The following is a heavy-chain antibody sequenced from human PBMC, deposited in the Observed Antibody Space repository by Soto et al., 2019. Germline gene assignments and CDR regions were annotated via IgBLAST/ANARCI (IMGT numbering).Heavy chain of an antibody. V-gene: IGHV3-23*01. J-gene: IGHJ4*02. CDR1: GFTFSSYA. CDR2: ISGSGGST. CDR3: AKNSGSTRSIFEYFDWLLCNDY. D-gene: IGHD3-9*01. Sequence: GGSLRLSCAASGFTFSSYAMSWVRQAPGKGLEWVSAISGSGGSTYYADSVKGRFTISRDNSKNTLYLQMNSLRAEDTAVYYCAKNSGSTRSIFEYFDWLLCNDYWGQGTLVTVSS.